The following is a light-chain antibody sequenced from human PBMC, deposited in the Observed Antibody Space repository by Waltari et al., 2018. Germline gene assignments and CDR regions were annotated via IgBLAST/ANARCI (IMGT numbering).Light chain of an antibody. CDR2: MAS. Sequence: DIQMTQSPSTLSASVGDRVTITCRASQSIVTWLAWYQQKPGKAPKLLIYMASRLEGGVPSRFSASGSGTEFTLTISSLQPDDFATYYCQQYKSSSYTFGQGTKLEI. V-gene: IGKV1-5*03. CDR3: QQYKSSSYT. CDR1: QSIVTW. J-gene: IGKJ2*01.